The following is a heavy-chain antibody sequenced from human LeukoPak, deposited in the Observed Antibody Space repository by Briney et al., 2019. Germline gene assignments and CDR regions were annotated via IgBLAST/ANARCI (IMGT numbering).Heavy chain of an antibody. V-gene: IGHV1-18*01. D-gene: IGHD6-13*01. J-gene: IGHJ4*02. CDR2: ISAYNGNT. CDR3: ARDLRYSSSWYQY. CDR1: GYTFTNYG. Sequence: ASVKVSCKASGYTFTNYGFSWVRQAPGQGLEWMGWISAYNGNTNYAQKLQGRASMTTDTSTSTAYMELRSLSSDDAAVYFCARDLRYSSSWYQYWGQGTLVTVSS.